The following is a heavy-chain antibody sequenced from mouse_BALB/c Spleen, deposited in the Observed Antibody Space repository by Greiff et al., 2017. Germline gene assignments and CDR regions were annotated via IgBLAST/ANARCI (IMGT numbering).Heavy chain of an antibody. CDR1: GFTFSSFG. Sequence: EVQVVESGGGLVQPGGSRKLSCAASGFTFSSFGMHWVRQAPEKGLEWVAYISSGSSTIYYADTVKGRFTISRDNPKNTLFLQMTSLRSEDTAMYYCASWGNYWYFDVWGAGTTVTVSS. J-gene: IGHJ1*01. V-gene: IGHV5-17*02. D-gene: IGHD2-1*01. CDR2: ISSGSSTI. CDR3: ASWGNYWYFDV.